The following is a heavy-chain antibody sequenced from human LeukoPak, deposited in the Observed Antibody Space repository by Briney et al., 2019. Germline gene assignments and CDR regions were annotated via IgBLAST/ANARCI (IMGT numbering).Heavy chain of an antibody. CDR1: GYTFTGYY. V-gene: IGHV1-2*04. CDR3: ARGAAMAYFTFDY. D-gene: IGHD5-18*01. Sequence: ASVKVSCKASGYTFTGYYMHWVRQAPGQGLEWMGWINPNSGGTNYAQKSQGWVTMTRDTSISTAYMELSRLRSDDTAVYYCARGAAMAYFTFDYWGQGTLVTVSS. CDR2: INPNSGGT. J-gene: IGHJ4*02.